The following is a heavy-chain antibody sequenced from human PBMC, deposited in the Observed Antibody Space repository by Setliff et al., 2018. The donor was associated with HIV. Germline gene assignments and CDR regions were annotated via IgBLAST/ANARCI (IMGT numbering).Heavy chain of an antibody. V-gene: IGHV4-31*03. D-gene: IGHD3-10*01. J-gene: IGHJ4*02. CDR3: ATSPAGEILGSRPFYFDY. CDR1: GGSINSGNYY. CDR2: IYYSGST. Sequence: SETLSLTCTVSGGSINSGNYYWSWIRQHPGKGLEWIGYIYYSGSTYYSPSLKSRVTISEDTSKNQFSLKMRTVTAADTAVYYCATSPAGEILGSRPFYFDYWGQGTLVTVSS.